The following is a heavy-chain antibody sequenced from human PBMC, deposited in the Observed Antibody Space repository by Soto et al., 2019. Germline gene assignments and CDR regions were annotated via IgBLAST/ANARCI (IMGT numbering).Heavy chain of an antibody. CDR3: ARGGSKGDWFAP. CDR1: GGTFSSYT. Sequence: SVKVSCKASGGTFSSYTISWVRQAPGQGLEWMGRIIPILGIANYAQKFQGRVTITADKSTSTAYMELSSLRSEDTAVYYCARGGSKGDWFAPWGQGTLVTVSS. V-gene: IGHV1-69*02. CDR2: IIPILGIA. J-gene: IGHJ5*02. D-gene: IGHD3-16*01.